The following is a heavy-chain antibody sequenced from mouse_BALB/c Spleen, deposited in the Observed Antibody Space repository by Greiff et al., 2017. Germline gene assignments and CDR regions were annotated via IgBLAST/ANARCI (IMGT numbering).Heavy chain of an antibody. V-gene: IGHV2-9*02. Sequence: VQRVESGPGLVAPSQSLSITCTVSGFSLTSYGVHWVRQPPGKGLEWLGVIWAGGSTNYYSALMSRLSISKDNSKSQVFLKMNSLQTDDTAMYYCAHGNSWFAYWGQGTLVTVSA. CDR1: GFSLTSYG. CDR2: IWAGGST. J-gene: IGHJ3*01. D-gene: IGHD2-1*01. CDR3: AHGNSWFAY.